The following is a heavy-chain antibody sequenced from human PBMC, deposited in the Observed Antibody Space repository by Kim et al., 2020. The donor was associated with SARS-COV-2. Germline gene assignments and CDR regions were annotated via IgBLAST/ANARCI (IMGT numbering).Heavy chain of an antibody. D-gene: IGHD2-8*02. Sequence: GGSLRLSCAASGFTFSRYAVTWVRQAPGKGLEWVSTITGRGSGTYYTESVKGRFTISRDNSGNTLHLQMNSLRAEDTAVYYCAKGRADGAVDWFDPWGQGTLVTVSS. V-gene: IGHV3-23*01. CDR2: ITGRGSGT. CDR1: GFTFSRYA. CDR3: AKGRADGAVDWFDP. J-gene: IGHJ5*02.